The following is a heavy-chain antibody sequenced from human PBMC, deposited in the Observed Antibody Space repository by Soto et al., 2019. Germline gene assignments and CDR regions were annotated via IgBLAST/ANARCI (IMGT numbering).Heavy chain of an antibody. D-gene: IGHD3-22*01. CDR1: GGSISSCGYY. CDR3: ARGHLRNYYCSSGYSNAFDY. V-gene: IGHV4-31*03. Sequence: SEALSLTCTVSGGSISSCGYYLSWIRQHPGKGLEWIGYIYYSGSTYYNPSLKSRVTISVDTSKNQFSLKLSSVTAADTAVYYCARGHLRNYYCSSGYSNAFDYRGQGTPVPVSS. J-gene: IGHJ4*02. CDR2: IYYSGST.